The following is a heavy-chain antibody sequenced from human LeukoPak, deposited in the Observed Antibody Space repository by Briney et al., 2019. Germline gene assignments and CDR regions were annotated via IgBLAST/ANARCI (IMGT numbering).Heavy chain of an antibody. CDR1: GGSFSGYY. J-gene: IGHJ6*03. CDR2: INHSGST. Sequence: SETMSLTCAVYGGSFSGYYWSWIRQPPGKGLEWIGEINHSGSTNYNPSLKSRVTISVDRSKNQFSLKLSSVTAADTAVYYCARVSGGYSDGYDSRRYYYYYMDVWGQGTLVTVSS. V-gene: IGHV4-34*01. CDR3: ARVSGGYSDGYDSRRYYYYYMDV. D-gene: IGHD5-18*01.